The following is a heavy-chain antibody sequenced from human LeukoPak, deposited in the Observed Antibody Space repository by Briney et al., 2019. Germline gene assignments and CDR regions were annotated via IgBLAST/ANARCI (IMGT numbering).Heavy chain of an antibody. V-gene: IGHV3-7*03. J-gene: IGHJ5*02. D-gene: IGHD4-17*01. CDR2: IKQDGSEK. Sequence: GGSLRLSCAASGFTFSSYWMSWVRQAPGKGLEWVANIKQDGSEKYYVDSVKGRFTISRDNAKNSLYLQMNSLRAEDTAVYYCARDERADYGDYRGWFDPWGQGTLVTVSS. CDR1: GFTFSSYW. CDR3: ARDERADYGDYRGWFDP.